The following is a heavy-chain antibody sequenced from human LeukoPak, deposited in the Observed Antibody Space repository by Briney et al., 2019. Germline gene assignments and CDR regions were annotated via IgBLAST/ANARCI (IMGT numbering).Heavy chain of an antibody. J-gene: IGHJ4*02. Sequence: PSETLSLTCAVYVGSLSGYYWSWIRQPPGKGLEWIGEINHSGSTNYNPSLKSRVTISVDTSKNQFSLKLNSVTAADTAVYYCARGRRSGSYYMYWGQGTLVTVSS. D-gene: IGHD1-26*01. CDR3: ARGRRSGSYYMY. V-gene: IGHV4-34*01. CDR2: INHSGST. CDR1: VGSLSGYY.